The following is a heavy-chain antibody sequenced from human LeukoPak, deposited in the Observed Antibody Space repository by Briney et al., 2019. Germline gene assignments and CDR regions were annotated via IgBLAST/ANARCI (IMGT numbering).Heavy chain of an antibody. D-gene: IGHD5-12*01. Sequence: GGSLRLSCAASGFTFSNYWMNWVRQAPGKGLEWVANIKKDGSEMHYVDSVKGRFTISRDNARNSLFLQMTSLRAEDTAVYHCVTDVSGSLGDWGRGTLVTVSS. V-gene: IGHV3-7*05. CDR3: VTDVSGSLGD. CDR2: IKKDGSEM. CDR1: GFTFSNYW. J-gene: IGHJ4*02.